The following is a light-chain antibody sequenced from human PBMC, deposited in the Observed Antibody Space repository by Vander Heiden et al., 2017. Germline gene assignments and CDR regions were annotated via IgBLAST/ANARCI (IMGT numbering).Light chain of an antibody. J-gene: IGKJ5*01. CDR2: AAS. V-gene: IGKV1-39*01. Sequence: DIQMTQTPSSLPASVGDRVTIPCRASQSISSYLNWYQQKPGKAPKLLIYAASSLQSGVPSRFSGSGSGTDFTLTISSLQPEDFATYYCQQSYSTPPTFGQGTRLEIK. CDR3: QQSYSTPPT. CDR1: QSISSY.